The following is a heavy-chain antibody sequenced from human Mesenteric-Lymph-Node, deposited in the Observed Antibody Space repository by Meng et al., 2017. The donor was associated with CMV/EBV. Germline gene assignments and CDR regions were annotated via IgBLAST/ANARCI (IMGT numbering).Heavy chain of an antibody. J-gene: IGHJ4*02. CDR2: VYYNGKS. CDR1: GGSITRGTYY. Sequence: GSLRLSCTVSGGSITRGTYYWSWIRQPPGKGLEWIAYVYYNGKSQYSPSLKSRVTISVDTSKNQLSLELRSVTAADTAVYYCARGLAMIGVIIIPVGFDYWGQGTLVTVSS. CDR3: ARGLAMIGVIIIPVGFDY. V-gene: IGHV4-61*01. D-gene: IGHD3-3*01.